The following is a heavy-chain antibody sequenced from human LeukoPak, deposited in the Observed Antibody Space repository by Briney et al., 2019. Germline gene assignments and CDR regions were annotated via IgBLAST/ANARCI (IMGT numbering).Heavy chain of an antibody. D-gene: IGHD1-26*01. CDR2: IKSKTDGGTT. V-gene: IGHV3-15*01. Sequence: GGSLRLSCAASGFTFGNAWMSWVRQAPGKGVEWVGRIKSKTDGGTTDYAAPGKGRFTISSYDSKNTLYLQMNSLKTEDTAVYYCASSSGSYSLDAFDIWGQGTMVTVSS. CDR1: GFTFGNAW. CDR3: ASSSGSYSLDAFDI. J-gene: IGHJ3*02.